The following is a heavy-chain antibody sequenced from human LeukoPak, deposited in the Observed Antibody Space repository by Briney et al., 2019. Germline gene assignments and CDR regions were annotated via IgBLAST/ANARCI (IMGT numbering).Heavy chain of an antibody. CDR2: IYRPGNS. J-gene: IGHJ6*02. V-gene: IGHV4-4*07. D-gene: IGHD6-19*01. CDR3: ARVSGSTMDV. Sequence: SETLSLTCTVSGASLSSYYWNWIRKPVGQGLEWIGRIYRPGNSNTPPSLKSRVTMSVDTSKNQFSLNLISVTAADTAVYYCARVSGSTMDVWGQGITVTVSS. CDR1: GASLSSYY.